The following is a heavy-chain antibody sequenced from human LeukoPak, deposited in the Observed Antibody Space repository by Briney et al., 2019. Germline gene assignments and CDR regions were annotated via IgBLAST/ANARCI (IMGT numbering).Heavy chain of an antibody. J-gene: IGHJ5*02. D-gene: IGHD5-18*01. CDR3: ARLDGRQLAA. V-gene: IGHV4-59*08. Sequence: SGTLSLTCTVSCGSISSYYWSWIRQPPGKGLEWIGYIYYSGSTNYNPSLKSRVTISVDTSKNQFSLKLSSVTAADTAVYYCARLDGRQLAAWGQGTLVTVSS. CDR2: IYYSGST. CDR1: CGSISSYY.